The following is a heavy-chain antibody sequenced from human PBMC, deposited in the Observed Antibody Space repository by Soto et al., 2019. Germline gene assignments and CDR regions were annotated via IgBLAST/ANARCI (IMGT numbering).Heavy chain of an antibody. CDR1: GDSICGSY. J-gene: IGHJ3*02. Sequence: SETLSLTCLVSGDSICGSYWSWIRQPPGKGLEWIAYIYYSGIIYYNPSLKSRVTMSRDTSKNQFSLKLDSVTAADTAVYYCAREVGEVDYSSSSDAFDIWGQGTMVTVSS. V-gene: IGHV4-30-4*01. CDR2: IYYSGII. CDR3: AREVGEVDYSSSSDAFDI. D-gene: IGHD6-6*01.